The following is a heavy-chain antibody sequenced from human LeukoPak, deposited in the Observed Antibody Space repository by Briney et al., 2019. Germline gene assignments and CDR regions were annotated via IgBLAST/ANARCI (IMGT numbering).Heavy chain of an antibody. CDR1: GYTFTGYY. V-gene: IGHV1-2*02. J-gene: IGHJ6*02. CDR2: INPNSGGT. Sequence: ASVKVSCKASGYTFTGYYMHWVRQAPGQELEWMGWINPNSGGTNYAQKFQGRVTMTRDTSISTAYMELSRLRSDDTAVYYCARGAPLVTYYGMDVWGQGTTVTVSS. CDR3: ARGAPLVTYYGMDV.